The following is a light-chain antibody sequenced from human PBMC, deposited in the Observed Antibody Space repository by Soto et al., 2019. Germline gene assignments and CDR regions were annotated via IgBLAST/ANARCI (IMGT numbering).Light chain of an antibody. J-gene: IGLJ1*01. CDR1: GSNIENNF. CDR2: ENN. CDR3: ATWDTSLSAGV. Sequence: QSVLTQRPSVSAAPGQKVTVSCSGSGSNIENNFVSWYRQLPGTAPKLLIYENNRRPSGIPDRFSGSKSGTSATLDIAGLETGDEADYYCATWDTSLSAGVFGLGTKVTVL. V-gene: IGLV1-51*02.